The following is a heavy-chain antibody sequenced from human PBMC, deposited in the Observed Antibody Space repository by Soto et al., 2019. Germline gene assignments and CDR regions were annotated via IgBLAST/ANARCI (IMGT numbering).Heavy chain of an antibody. D-gene: IGHD4-17*01. J-gene: IGHJ3*02. CDR1: GGSISSYY. CDR2: IYYSGST. Sequence: QVQLQESGPGLVKPSETLSLTCTVSGGSISSYYWSWIRQPPGKGLEWIGYIYYSGSTNYNPSLKSRVTISVDTSKNQFSLKLSSVTAADTAVYYCARDGRDYGGNQLRAPAFDIWGQGTMVTVSS. CDR3: ARDGRDYGGNQLRAPAFDI. V-gene: IGHV4-59*01.